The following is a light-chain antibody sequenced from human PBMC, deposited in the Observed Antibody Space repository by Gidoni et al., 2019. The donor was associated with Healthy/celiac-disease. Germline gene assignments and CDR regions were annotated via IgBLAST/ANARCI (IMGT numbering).Light chain of an antibody. Sequence: EIVMTQSPATLSVSPGERATLSCRACQSVSSNLAWYQQKPGQAPRLLIYGASTRATGIPARFSGSGSGTEFTLTISSLQSEDFAVYYCQQYNNWFRSFGQXTKVEIK. V-gene: IGKV3-15*01. CDR2: GAS. CDR3: QQYNNWFRS. CDR1: QSVSSN. J-gene: IGKJ1*01.